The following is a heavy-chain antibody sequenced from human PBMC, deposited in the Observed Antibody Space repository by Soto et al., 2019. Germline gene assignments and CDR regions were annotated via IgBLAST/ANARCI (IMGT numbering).Heavy chain of an antibody. J-gene: IGHJ4*02. Sequence: KGLEWIGRIFSSGSTSFNPSLESRVAMSVDTSKNHFSLNLSSVTAADMAVYYCAREGSYSAYNFAHGIQLWSFDFWGQGALVTVSS. D-gene: IGHD5-12*01. CDR3: AREGSYSAYNFAHGIQLWSFDF. V-gene: IGHV4-4*07. CDR2: IFSSGST.